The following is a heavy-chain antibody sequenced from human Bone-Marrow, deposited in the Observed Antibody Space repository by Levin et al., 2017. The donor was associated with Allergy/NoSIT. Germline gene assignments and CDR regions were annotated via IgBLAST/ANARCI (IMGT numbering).Heavy chain of an antibody. D-gene: IGHD2-8*01. J-gene: IGHJ4*02. V-gene: IGHV4-34*01. CDR1: GVSFRGYY. Sequence: SETLSLTCAVSGVSFRGYYWSWIRQPPGKGLEWIGEINHSGSTNYNPSLKSRVSLSVDTSKNQFSLKLSSVTAADTAVYYCARCKLAPFDYWGQGTLVTVSS. CDR2: INHSGST. CDR3: ARCKLAPFDY.